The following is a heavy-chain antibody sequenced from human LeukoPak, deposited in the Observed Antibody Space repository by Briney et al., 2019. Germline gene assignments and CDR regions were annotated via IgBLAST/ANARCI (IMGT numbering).Heavy chain of an antibody. CDR1: GFSFNNFA. CDR3: AEATMDTTYFDS. D-gene: IGHD4/OR15-4a*01. J-gene: IGHJ4*02. V-gene: IGHV3-23*01. Sequence: QPGGSLRLSCAASGFSFNNFAMSWVRQAPGKGLEWVSAISGSGSTIFYADSVKGRFTVSRDNSENTLFLQMNSLGAEDTALYYCAEATMDTTYFDSWGQGTLVTVSS. CDR2: ISGSGSTI.